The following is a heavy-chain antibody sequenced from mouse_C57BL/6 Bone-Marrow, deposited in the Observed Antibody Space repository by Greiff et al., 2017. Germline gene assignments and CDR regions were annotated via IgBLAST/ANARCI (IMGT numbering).Heavy chain of an antibody. CDR2: IYPGSGNT. V-gene: IGHV1-76*01. J-gene: IGHJ2*01. CDR3: ARRGPWPGYFDY. CDR1: GYTFTDYY. Sequence: QVQLKESGAELVRPGASVKLSCKASGYTFTDYYINWVKQRPGQGLEWIARIYPGSGNTYYNEKFKGKATLTAEKSSSTAYMQLSSLTSEDSAVYFCARRGPWPGYFDYWGQGTTLTVSS.